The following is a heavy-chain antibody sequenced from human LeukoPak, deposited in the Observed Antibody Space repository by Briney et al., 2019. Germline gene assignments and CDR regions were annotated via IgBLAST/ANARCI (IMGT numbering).Heavy chain of an antibody. Sequence: SETLSLTCTVSGGSISSGSYYWSWIRQPAGKGLEWIGRIYTSGSTNYNPSLKSRVTISLDTSKNQFSLKLSSVTAADTAVYYCARDRSAKYYFDYWGQGTLVTVSS. CDR1: GGSISSGSYY. D-gene: IGHD6-6*01. CDR2: IYTSGST. J-gene: IGHJ4*02. V-gene: IGHV4-61*02. CDR3: ARDRSAKYYFDY.